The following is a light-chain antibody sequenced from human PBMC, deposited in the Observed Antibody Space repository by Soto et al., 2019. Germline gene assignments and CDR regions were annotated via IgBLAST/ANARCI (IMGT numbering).Light chain of an antibody. CDR3: QQRSNWPIT. CDR2: DAS. J-gene: IGKJ5*01. CDR1: QSVGSY. Sequence: EIVLTQSPSTLSLSPGERATLSCRASQSVGSYLGWYQQKPGQAPRLLIYDASNRATGIPARFSGSGSGTDFTLTISRLEPEDFAVYYCQQRSNWPITFGQGTRLEIK. V-gene: IGKV3-11*01.